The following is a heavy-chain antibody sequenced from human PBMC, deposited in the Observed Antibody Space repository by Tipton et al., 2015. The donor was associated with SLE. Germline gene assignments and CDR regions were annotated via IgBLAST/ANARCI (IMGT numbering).Heavy chain of an antibody. V-gene: IGHV4-39*01. CDR1: GDSFYSSHDQ. CDR2: RFSGGGT. Sequence: TLSLTCSVSGDSFYSSHDQWDWIRQSPGKGLEWFGSRFSGGGTYYNPSLKSRVTISVDMSKSQFSLNLNLVTAADTAIYYCARRKYYYMDVWGKGATVTVSS. J-gene: IGHJ6*03. CDR3: ARRKYYYMDV.